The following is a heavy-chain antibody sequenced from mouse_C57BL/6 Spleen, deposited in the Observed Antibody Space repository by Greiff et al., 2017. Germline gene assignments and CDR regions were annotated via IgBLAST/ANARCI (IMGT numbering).Heavy chain of an antibody. V-gene: IGHV5-9-1*02. J-gene: IGHJ4*01. CDR3: TRDRSYDYDEDYAMDY. CDR1: GFTFSSYA. D-gene: IGHD2-4*01. CDR2: ISSGGDYI. Sequence: EVHLVESGEGLVKPGGSLKLSCAASGFTFSSYAMSWVRQTPEKRLEWVAYISSGGDYIYYADTVKGRFTISRDNARNTLYLQMSSLKSEDTAMYYCTRDRSYDYDEDYAMDYWGQGTSVTVSS.